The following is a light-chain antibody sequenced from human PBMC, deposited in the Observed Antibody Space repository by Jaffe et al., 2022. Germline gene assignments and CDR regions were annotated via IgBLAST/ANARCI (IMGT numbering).Light chain of an antibody. Sequence: QSALTQPASVSGSPGQSITISCTGTSSDVGNYNLVSWYQQHPGKAPKLIIYEGIKRPSGVSNRFSGSKSGNTASLTISGLQTEDESDYYCLSYAGASTSVFGGGTKLTVL. CDR1: SSDVGNYNL. CDR3: LSYAGASTSV. V-gene: IGLV2-23*01. CDR2: EGI. J-gene: IGLJ3*02.